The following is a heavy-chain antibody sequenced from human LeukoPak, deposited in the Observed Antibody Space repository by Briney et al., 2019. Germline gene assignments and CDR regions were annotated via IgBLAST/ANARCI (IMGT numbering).Heavy chain of an antibody. V-gene: IGHV3-30*18. Sequence: PGGSLRLSCAASGFTFSSYGMHWVRQAPGKGLEWVAVISYDGSNKYYADSVKGRFTISRDNSKNTLYLQMNSLRAEDTAVYYCAKDAVGATLVVDYWGQGTLVTVSS. CDR3: AKDAVGATLVVDY. J-gene: IGHJ4*02. CDR2: ISYDGSNK. CDR1: GFTFSSYG. D-gene: IGHD1-26*01.